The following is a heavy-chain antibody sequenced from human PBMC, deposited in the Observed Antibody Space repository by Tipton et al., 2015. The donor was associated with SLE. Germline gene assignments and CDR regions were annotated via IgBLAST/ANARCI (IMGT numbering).Heavy chain of an antibody. CDR2: IKQDGSEK. V-gene: IGHV3-7*01. CDR3: ARNFWSGYYGPYFDY. D-gene: IGHD3-3*01. Sequence: SLRLSCATSGFIFTSYWMSWVRQAPGKGLEWVATIKQDGSEKYYVDSVKGRFTIARDNAKNSLSLQMNSLRAADTAVYYCARNFWSGYYGPYFDYWGQGTLVTVSS. CDR1: GFIFTSYW. J-gene: IGHJ4*02.